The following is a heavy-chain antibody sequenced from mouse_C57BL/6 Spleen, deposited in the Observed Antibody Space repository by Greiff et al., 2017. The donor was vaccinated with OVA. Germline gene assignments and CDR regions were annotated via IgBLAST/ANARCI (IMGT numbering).Heavy chain of an antibody. CDR3: ARLNDYEDFDY. CDR2: IDPSDSYT. D-gene: IGHD2-4*01. Sequence: QVHVKQPGAELVMPGASVKLSCKASGYTFTSYWMHWVKQRPGQGLEWIGEIDPSDSYTKYNQKFKCKSTLTVDKSSSTAYMQLSSLTSDDSAVYYCARLNDYEDFDYWGQGTTLTVSS. CDR1: GYTFTSYW. V-gene: IGHV1-69*01. J-gene: IGHJ2*01.